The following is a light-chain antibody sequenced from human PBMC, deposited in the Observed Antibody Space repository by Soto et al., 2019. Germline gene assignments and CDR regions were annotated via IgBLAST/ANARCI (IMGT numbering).Light chain of an antibody. CDR1: SSDVGGYNY. Sequence: QSALTQPPSASASPRQSVTISCTGTSSDVGGYNYVSWYQQHPGKAPKLMIYEVSKRPSGVPDRFSGSKSGNTASLTVSGLQAEDEADYYCSSYAGSNNLVVFGGGTKLTVL. V-gene: IGLV2-8*01. CDR3: SSYAGSNNLVV. CDR2: EVS. J-gene: IGLJ2*01.